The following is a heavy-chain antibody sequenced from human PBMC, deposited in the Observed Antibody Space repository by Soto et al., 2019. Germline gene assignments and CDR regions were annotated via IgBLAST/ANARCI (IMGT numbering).Heavy chain of an antibody. J-gene: IGHJ6*02. V-gene: IGHV3-74*01. CDR3: ARGLPNYYAMEI. Sequence: GGSLRLSCAASGFTFSSYWMHWVRQAPGKGLVWVSRIKYDGSNIDYADSVKGRFTISRDNAKNTLYLQMNSLRAEDTALYYCARGLPNYYAMEIWGQGTTVTVSS. CDR2: IKYDGSNI. CDR1: GFTFSSYW.